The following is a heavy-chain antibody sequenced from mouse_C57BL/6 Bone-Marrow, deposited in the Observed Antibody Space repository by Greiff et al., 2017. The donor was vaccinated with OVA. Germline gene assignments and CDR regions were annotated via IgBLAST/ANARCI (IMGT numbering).Heavy chain of an antibody. Sequence: VQLQQSGPELVKPGASVKISCKASGYTFTDYYMNWVKQSHGKSLEWIGDINPNNGGTSYNQKFKGKATLTVDKSSSTAYMELRSLTSEDSAVYYCASFITPYWGQGTTLTVSS. V-gene: IGHV1-26*01. J-gene: IGHJ2*01. CDR1: GYTFTDYY. D-gene: IGHD1-1*01. CDR3: ASFITPY. CDR2: INPNNGGT.